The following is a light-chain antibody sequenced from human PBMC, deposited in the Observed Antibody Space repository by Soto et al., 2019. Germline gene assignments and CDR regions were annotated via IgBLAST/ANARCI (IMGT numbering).Light chain of an antibody. CDR2: AAS. CDR1: QSINSC. J-gene: IGKJ1*01. CDR3: QQIYVAPVT. Sequence: DVQMTQSPSSLSASVGDRVTITCRASQSINSCLNWYQQKPGKAPKLLIYAASNLQSGVPSRFSGSESGTEFILSISSLQSEDFATYYCQQIYVAPVTFGQGTKVEIK. V-gene: IGKV1-39*01.